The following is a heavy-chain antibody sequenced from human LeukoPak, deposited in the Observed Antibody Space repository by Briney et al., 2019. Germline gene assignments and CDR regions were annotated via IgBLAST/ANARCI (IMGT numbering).Heavy chain of an antibody. CDR2: IYHSGST. CDR3: ATNRAGTYDRPFDI. Sequence: PSETLSLTCTVSGGSISSGGYSWNWIRQPPGKGLEWIGYIYHSGSTYYNPSLKSRVTISVDRSKNQFSLKLSSVTAADTAVYFCATNRAGTYDRPFDIWGQGTMVTVSS. D-gene: IGHD1-26*01. CDR1: GGSISSGGYS. V-gene: IGHV4-30-2*01. J-gene: IGHJ3*02.